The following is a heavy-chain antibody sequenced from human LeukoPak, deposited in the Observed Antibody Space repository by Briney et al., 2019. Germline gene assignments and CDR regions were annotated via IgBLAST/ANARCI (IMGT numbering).Heavy chain of an antibody. CDR1: GGSISSGGYY. J-gene: IGHJ5*02. Sequence: SETLSLTCTVSGGSISSGGYYWSWIRQPPGKGLEWIGYIYHSGSTYYNPSLKSRVTISVDRSKNQFSLKLSSVTAADTAVYYCARGYWFDPWGQGTLVTVSS. CDR2: IYHSGST. CDR3: ARGYWFDP. V-gene: IGHV4-30-2*01.